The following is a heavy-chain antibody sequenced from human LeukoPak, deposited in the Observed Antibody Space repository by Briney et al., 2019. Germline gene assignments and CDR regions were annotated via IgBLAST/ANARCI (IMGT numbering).Heavy chain of an antibody. CDR2: ISRSSSAI. V-gene: IGHV3-48*02. Sequence: GGSLRLSCAASGFTFSSYSMNWVRQAPGKGLEWVSYISRSSSAIYYADSVKGRFAISRDDAKNSLYLQMNSLRDEDTAVYYCGRDWSGRDYFALDLWGQGTMVTVSS. CDR3: GRDWSGRDYFALDL. D-gene: IGHD2/OR15-2a*01. CDR1: GFTFSSYS. J-gene: IGHJ3*01.